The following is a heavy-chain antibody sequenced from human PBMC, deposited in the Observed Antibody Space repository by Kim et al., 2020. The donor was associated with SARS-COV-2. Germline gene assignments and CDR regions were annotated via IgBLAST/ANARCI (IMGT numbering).Heavy chain of an antibody. CDR3: ARGPPYYYDSSGYEFDP. CDR2: IKQDGSEK. V-gene: IGHV3-7*03. J-gene: IGHJ5*02. D-gene: IGHD3-22*01. CDR1: GFTFSSYW. Sequence: GGSLRLSCAASGFTFSSYWMSWVRQAPGKGLEWVANIKQDGSEKYYVDSVKGRFTISRDNAKNSLYLQMNSLRAEDTAVYYCARGPPYYYDSSGYEFDPWGQGTLVTVSS.